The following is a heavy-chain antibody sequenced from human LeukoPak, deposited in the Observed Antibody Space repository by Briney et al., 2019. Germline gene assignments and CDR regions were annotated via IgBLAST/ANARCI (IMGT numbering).Heavy chain of an antibody. J-gene: IGHJ4*02. D-gene: IGHD1-26*01. CDR3: ARIDRNIQYNTGRDK. CDR1: GGSISSEISY. Sequence: SETLSLTCTVSGGSISSEISYWAWVRQPPEKRLEWNGTSFYSWSSFYNPSLKSRVTISVDTSKNQFSLKLSSVSAADTAMYYCARIDRNIQYNTGRDKWGQGTLVTVSS. CDR2: SFYSWSS. V-gene: IGHV4-39*07.